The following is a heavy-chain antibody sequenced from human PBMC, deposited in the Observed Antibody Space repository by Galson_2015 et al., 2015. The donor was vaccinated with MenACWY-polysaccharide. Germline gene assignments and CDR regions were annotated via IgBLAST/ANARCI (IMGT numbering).Heavy chain of an antibody. CDR1: GFNFNIHT. V-gene: IGHV3-30-3*01. J-gene: IGHJ5*02. CDR2: ISSDGDDK. D-gene: IGHD6-19*01. Sequence: SLRLSCAAAGFNFNIHTMHWVRQAPGKGLEWVALISSDGDDKYYADSVKGRFTISRDNHKNMVFLEMNSLRAEDTAVYYCVRVGGGGNGWYWFDLWGQGTRVTVSS. CDR3: VRVGGGGNGWYWFDL.